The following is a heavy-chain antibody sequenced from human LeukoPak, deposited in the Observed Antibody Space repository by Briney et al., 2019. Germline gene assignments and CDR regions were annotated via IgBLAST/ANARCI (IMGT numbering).Heavy chain of an antibody. Sequence: SVKVSCKASGGTFSSYAISWVRQAPGQGLEWMGGIIPIFGTANYAQKFQGRVTITADESTSTAYMELSSLRSEDTAVYYCARDRRSTTNVDQKVIYNWFDPWGQGTLVTVSS. V-gene: IGHV1-69*01. CDR1: GGTFSSYA. CDR3: ARDRRSTTNVDQKVIYNWFDP. D-gene: IGHD2-2*01. J-gene: IGHJ5*02. CDR2: IIPIFGTA.